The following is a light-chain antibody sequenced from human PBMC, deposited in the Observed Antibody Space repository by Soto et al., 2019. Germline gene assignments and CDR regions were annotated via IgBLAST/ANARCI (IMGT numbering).Light chain of an antibody. V-gene: IGLV2-14*03. Sequence: QSALTQPASVSGSPGQSITISCTGTSSDIGGYNYVSWYQHHPGKASKLMIYDVTNRLSGVSNRFSGSKSGITASLTISGLQAADEADCHCTSYTTSRPYLVVGGGTKLTVL. CDR1: SSDIGGYNY. CDR2: DVT. CDR3: TSYTTSRPYLV. J-gene: IGLJ3*02.